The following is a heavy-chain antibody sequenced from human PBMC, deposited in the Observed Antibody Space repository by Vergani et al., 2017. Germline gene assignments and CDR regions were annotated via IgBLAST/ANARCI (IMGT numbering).Heavy chain of an antibody. J-gene: IGHJ4*02. CDR2: IYYSGCT. V-gene: IGHV4-59*01. D-gene: IGHD4-17*01. Sequence: QVQLQESGPGLVKPSETLSLTCTVSGGSISSYYWSWIRQPPGKGLEWIGYIYYSGCTNYNPSLKSRVTISVDTSKNQFSLKLSSVTAADTAVYYCARPDNYGDYVPFDYWGQGTLVTVSS. CDR1: GGSISSYY. CDR3: ARPDNYGDYVPFDY.